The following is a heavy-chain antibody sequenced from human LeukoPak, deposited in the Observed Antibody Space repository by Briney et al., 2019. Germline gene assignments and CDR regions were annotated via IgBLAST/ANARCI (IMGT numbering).Heavy chain of an antibody. CDR3: ARGRSPRFATMIVVVTKGYYFDY. V-gene: IGHV1-8*01. CDR2: MNPNSGNT. CDR1: GYTFTSYD. Sequence: GASVKVSCXASGYTFTSYDINWVRQATGQGLEWMGWMNPNSGNTGYAQKFQGRVTMTRNTSISTAYMELSSLRSEDTAVYYCARGRSPRFATMIVVVTKGYYFDYWGQGTLVTVSS. D-gene: IGHD3-22*01. J-gene: IGHJ4*02.